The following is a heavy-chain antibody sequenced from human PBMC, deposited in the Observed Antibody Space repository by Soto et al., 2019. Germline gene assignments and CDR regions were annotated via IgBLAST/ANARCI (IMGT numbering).Heavy chain of an antibody. Sequence: QVQLVESGGGVVQPGRSLRLSCAASGFTFSSYGMHWVRQAPGKGLEWVAVISYDGSNKYYADSVKGRFTISRDNSKNTLYLQMNSLRAEDTAMYYCAKGDRYSGYDYYYYYAMDVWGQGTTVTVSS. CDR2: ISYDGSNK. J-gene: IGHJ6*02. D-gene: IGHD5-12*01. CDR3: AKGDRYSGYDYYYYYAMDV. CDR1: GFTFSSYG. V-gene: IGHV3-30*18.